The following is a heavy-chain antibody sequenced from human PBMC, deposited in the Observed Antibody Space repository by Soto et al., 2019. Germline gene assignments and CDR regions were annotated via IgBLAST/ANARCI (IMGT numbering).Heavy chain of an antibody. CDR1: GGSFSGYY. J-gene: IGHJ4*02. D-gene: IGHD1-26*01. CDR3: ARSNRAKSPGGRYYFDY. CDR2: INHSGST. Sequence: SETLSLTCAVYGGSFSGYYWSWIRQPPGKGLEWIGEINHSGSTNYNPSLKSRVTISVDTSKNQFSLKLSSVTAADTAVYYCARSNRAKSPGGRYYFDYWGQGTLVTVSS. V-gene: IGHV4-34*01.